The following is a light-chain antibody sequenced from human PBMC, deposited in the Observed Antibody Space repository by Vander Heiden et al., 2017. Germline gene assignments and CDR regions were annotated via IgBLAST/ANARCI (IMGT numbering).Light chain of an antibody. CDR2: KDS. CDR1: TLAKQY. J-gene: IGLJ3*02. CDR3: HSTDSSGTYGL. V-gene: IGLV3-25*02. Sequence: SYELTQPLSVSVSPGQTARITCSGDTLAKQYAYWYQQKPGQDPVLGSLKDSERPSGIPERFAGYSSGTKVNLNISGVQAEEEADYYCHSTDSSGTYGLFGGGTKLTVL.